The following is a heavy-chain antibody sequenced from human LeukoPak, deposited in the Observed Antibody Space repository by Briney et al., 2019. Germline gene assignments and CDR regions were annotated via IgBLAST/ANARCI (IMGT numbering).Heavy chain of an antibody. D-gene: IGHD3-9*01. J-gene: IGHJ1*01. CDR2: ITSSGSTI. CDR3: ARSYHDILTGYRNAEYFQH. V-gene: IGHV3-48*03. CDR1: GFTFSSYE. Sequence: GGSLRLSCAASGFTFSSYEMNWVRQAPGKGLEWVSYITSSGSTIYYADSVKGRFTISSDNAKNSLYLQMNSLRAEDTAVYYCARSYHDILTGYRNAEYFQHWGQGTLVTVSS.